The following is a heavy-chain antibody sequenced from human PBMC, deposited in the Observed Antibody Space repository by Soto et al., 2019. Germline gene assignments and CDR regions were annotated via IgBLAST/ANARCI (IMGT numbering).Heavy chain of an antibody. CDR1: GFTFSTYG. V-gene: IGHV3-33*01. D-gene: IGHD5-18*01. CDR3: ARDPTTMADDAFDI. Sequence: GGSLRLSCAASGFTFSTYGMHWVRQAPGKGLEWVAVIWYDGSRKYYADSVKGRFTISRDNPKNTLYLQMNSLRADDTAVYYCARDPTTMADDAFDIWGQGTMVTLSS. J-gene: IGHJ3*02. CDR2: IWYDGSRK.